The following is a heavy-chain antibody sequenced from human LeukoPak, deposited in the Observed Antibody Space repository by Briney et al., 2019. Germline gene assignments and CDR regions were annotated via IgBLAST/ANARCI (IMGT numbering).Heavy chain of an antibody. CDR2: ISSSSSTI. CDR3: ARRTSIAARPLDY. CDR1: GFTFSRYS. J-gene: IGHJ4*02. V-gene: IGHV3-48*01. Sequence: GGSLRLSCAASGFTFSRYSMNWVRQAPGKGLEWVSYISSSSSTIYYADSVKGRFTISRDNAKNSLYLQMNSLRAEDTAVYYCARRTSIAARPLDYWGQGTLVTVSS. D-gene: IGHD6-6*01.